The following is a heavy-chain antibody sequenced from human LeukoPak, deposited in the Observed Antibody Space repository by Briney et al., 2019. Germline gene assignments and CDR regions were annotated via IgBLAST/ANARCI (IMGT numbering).Heavy chain of an antibody. CDR2: ISSSGSTI. J-gene: IGHJ4*02. D-gene: IGHD1-26*01. Sequence: GGSLRLSCAASGFTFSSYEMNWVRQAPGKGLEWVPYISSSGSTIYYADSVKGRFTISRDNAKNSLYLQMNSLRAEDTAVYYCARDLGDQNDYWGQGTLVTVSS. V-gene: IGHV3-48*03. CDR1: GFTFSSYE. CDR3: ARDLGDQNDY.